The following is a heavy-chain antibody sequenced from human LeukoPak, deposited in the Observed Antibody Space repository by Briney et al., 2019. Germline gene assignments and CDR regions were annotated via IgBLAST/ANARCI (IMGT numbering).Heavy chain of an antibody. CDR3: ARELVSLGTGYFDR. J-gene: IGHJ2*01. D-gene: IGHD7-27*01. Sequence: GGSLSLSCEASGFTFGTYGMTWVRQAPGKGLEWVSGITGSSTWTYYGDSVRGRFTISRDNSKNTLHLQMNDLTADDTAIYYCARELVSLGTGYFDRWGPGTLVTVSS. CDR1: GFTFGTYG. CDR2: ITGSSTWT. V-gene: IGHV3-23*01.